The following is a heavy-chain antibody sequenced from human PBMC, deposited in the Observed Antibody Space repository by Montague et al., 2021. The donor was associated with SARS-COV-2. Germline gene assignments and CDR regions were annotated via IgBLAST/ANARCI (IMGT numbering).Heavy chain of an antibody. J-gene: IGHJ4*02. D-gene: IGHD5-24*01. Sequence: SETLSLTCTVSGGSISSYYWRWIRHPPGTGLDWIWYIYYSGSTNSNPSLKSRVTISVDTSKNQFSLKLRSVTAADTAVYYCARVFPRWLQFDPYFDYWGQVTLVPVSS. V-gene: IGHV4-59*01. CDR2: IYYSGST. CDR1: GGSISSYY. CDR3: ARVFPRWLQFDPYFDY.